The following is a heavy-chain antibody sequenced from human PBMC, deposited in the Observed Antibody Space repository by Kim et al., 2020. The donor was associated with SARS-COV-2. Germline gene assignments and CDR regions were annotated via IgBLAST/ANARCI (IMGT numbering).Heavy chain of an antibody. Sequence: GGSLRLSCAASGFTFSDLYMSWIRQAPGKGLEWVSYISSSGSTIYYADSVKGRFTISRDNAKNSLYLQMNRLRAEDTAVYYCARDGGGSYYGAYYYYGMDVWGEGTTCTVSS. CDR3: ARDGGGSYYGAYYYYGMDV. CDR2: ISSSGSTI. J-gene: IGHJ6*04. CDR1: GFTFSDLY. V-gene: IGHV3-11*01. D-gene: IGHD1-26*01.